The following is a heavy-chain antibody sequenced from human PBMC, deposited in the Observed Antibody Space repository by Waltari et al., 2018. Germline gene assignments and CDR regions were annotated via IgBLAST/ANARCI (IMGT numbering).Heavy chain of an antibody. CDR1: GFTFSSYA. V-gene: IGHV3-23*01. CDR3: AATPTADSSGYYYFDY. Sequence: EVQLLESGGGLVQPGGSLRLSCAASGFTFSSYAMSWVRQAPGKGLAWVSAISGSGGSTYYADSVKGRFTISRDNSKNTLYLQMNSLRAEDTAVYYCAATPTADSSGYYYFDYWGQGTLVTVSS. CDR2: ISGSGGST. D-gene: IGHD3-22*01. J-gene: IGHJ4*02.